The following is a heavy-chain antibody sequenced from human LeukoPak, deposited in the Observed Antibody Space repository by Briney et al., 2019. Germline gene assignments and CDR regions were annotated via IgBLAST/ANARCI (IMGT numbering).Heavy chain of an antibody. CDR2: IYTSGST. J-gene: IGHJ4*02. CDR3: ARDQWGYDDSRGYYYFDY. CDR1: GGPISSYY. Sequence: PSETLSLTCTVSGGPISSYYWSWIRQPAGKGLEWIGRIYTSGSTNYNPPLKTRVPMSVDTSKNQFSLKLSSVTAADTAEYYCARDQWGYDDSRGYYYFDYWGQGTLVTVSS. V-gene: IGHV4-4*07. D-gene: IGHD3-22*01.